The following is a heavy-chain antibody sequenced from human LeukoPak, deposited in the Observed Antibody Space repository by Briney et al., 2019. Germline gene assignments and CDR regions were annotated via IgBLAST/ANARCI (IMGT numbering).Heavy chain of an antibody. CDR2: ISGRGDFT. CDR1: GFTFSNYG. J-gene: IGHJ4*02. V-gene: IGHV3-23*01. D-gene: IGHD5-24*01. Sequence: GGSLRLSCAASGFTFSNYGMSWVRQARGKGLEWVSDISGRGDFTYYADSVKGRFTISRDKSKNTLYLQMNSLRAEDTAVYYCAKDGARDGYNYPDYWGQGTLVTVSS. CDR3: AKDGARDGYNYPDY.